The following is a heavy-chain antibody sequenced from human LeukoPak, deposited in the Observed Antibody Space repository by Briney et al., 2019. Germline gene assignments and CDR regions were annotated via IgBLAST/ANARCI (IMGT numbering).Heavy chain of an antibody. CDR2: MNPNSGNT. Sequence: ASVKVSCKASGCTFTSYDINWVRQATGQGLEWMGWMNPNSGNTGYAQKFQGRVTMTRNTSISTAYMELSSLRSEDTAVYYCARELGYCSGGSCLLNGFDPWGQGTLVTVSS. D-gene: IGHD2-15*01. CDR3: ARELGYCSGGSCLLNGFDP. V-gene: IGHV1-8*01. CDR1: GCTFTSYD. J-gene: IGHJ5*02.